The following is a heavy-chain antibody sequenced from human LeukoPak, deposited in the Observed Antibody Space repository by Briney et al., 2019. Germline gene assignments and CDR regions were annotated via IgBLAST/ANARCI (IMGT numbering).Heavy chain of an antibody. CDR2: ISAYNGNT. D-gene: IGHD6-19*01. Sequence: ASVKVSCKASGYTFTSYGISWVRQAPGQGLEWMGWISAYNGNTNYAQKLQGRVTMTTDTSTSTAYMELRSLRSDDTAVYYCAALVGLVRAGAPNYYYGMDVWGQGTTVTVSS. V-gene: IGHV1-18*01. J-gene: IGHJ6*02. CDR1: GYTFTSYG. CDR3: AALVGLVRAGAPNYYYGMDV.